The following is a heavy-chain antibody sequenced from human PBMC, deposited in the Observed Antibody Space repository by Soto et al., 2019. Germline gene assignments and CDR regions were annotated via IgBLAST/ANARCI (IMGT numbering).Heavy chain of an antibody. J-gene: IGHJ3*02. Sequence: EVQLLESGGGLVQPGGSLRLSCAASGVTFSSYAMSWVRQAPGKGLEWVSVISGSGGSIYYADSVKGRFTISRDNSKHTLYLQMNSLRAEDTAVYYCAKDRYYCSGGSCYVDAFDIWGQGTMVPVSS. D-gene: IGHD2-15*01. CDR3: AKDRYYCSGGSCYVDAFDI. CDR1: GVTFSSYA. V-gene: IGHV3-23*01. CDR2: ISGSGGSI.